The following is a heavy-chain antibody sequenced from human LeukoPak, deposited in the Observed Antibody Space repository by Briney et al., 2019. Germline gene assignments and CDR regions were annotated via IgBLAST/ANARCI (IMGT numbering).Heavy chain of an antibody. V-gene: IGHV4-39*07. Sequence: SETLSLTCTVSGGSISSSSYYWGWIRQPPGKGLEWIGSIYYSGSTYYNPSLKSRVTISVDTSKNQFSLKLRSVTAADTAVYYCARYVWGSYPTFEDYWGQGTLVTVSS. CDR2: IYYSGST. CDR1: GGSISSSSYY. D-gene: IGHD3-16*02. J-gene: IGHJ4*02. CDR3: ARYVWGSYPTFEDY.